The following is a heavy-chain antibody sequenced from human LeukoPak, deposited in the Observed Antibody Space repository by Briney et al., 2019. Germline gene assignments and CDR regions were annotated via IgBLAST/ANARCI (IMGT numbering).Heavy chain of an antibody. D-gene: IGHD6-19*01. CDR2: INPNSGGT. CDR1: GYTFTGYY. J-gene: IGHJ5*02. CDR3: ARDKTSSGWYVALEFDP. Sequence: GASVKVSCKASGYTFTGYYMHWVRQAPGQGLEWMGWINPNSGGTNYAQKFQGRVTMTRDTSISTAYMELSRLRSDDTAVYYCARDKTSSGWYVALEFDPWGQGTLVTVSS. V-gene: IGHV1-2*02.